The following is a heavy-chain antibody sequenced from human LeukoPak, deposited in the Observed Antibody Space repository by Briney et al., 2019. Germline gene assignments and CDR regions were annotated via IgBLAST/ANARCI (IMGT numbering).Heavy chain of an antibody. J-gene: IGHJ5*02. CDR3: AKDGFPHSSTWYGWFDP. CDR1: GFTFSGCA. CDR2: ISYDGSNK. V-gene: IGHV3-30*18. D-gene: IGHD6-13*01. Sequence: GGSLRLSCAASGFTFSGCAMHWVRQAPGKGLEWVAVISYDGSNKYYADSVKGRFTISRDNSKNTLYLQMNGLRAEDTAVYYCAKDGFPHSSTWYGWFDPWGQGTLVTVSS.